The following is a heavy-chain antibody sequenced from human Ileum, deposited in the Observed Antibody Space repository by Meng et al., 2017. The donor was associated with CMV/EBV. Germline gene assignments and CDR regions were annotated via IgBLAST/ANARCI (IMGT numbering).Heavy chain of an antibody. CDR1: GACMRSCY. V-gene: IGHV4-59*01. D-gene: IGHD1-1*01. CDR2: MYYDGKS. CDR3: AGVGAYWREDF. J-gene: IGHJ4*02. Sequence: LTCTVSGACMRSCYWSWIRPPPGKGLEWIGYMYYDGKSNYNPSLRSRVTISLDTSKNQFSLKLNSVTVADTAVYYCAGVGAYWREDFWGQGTLVTVSS.